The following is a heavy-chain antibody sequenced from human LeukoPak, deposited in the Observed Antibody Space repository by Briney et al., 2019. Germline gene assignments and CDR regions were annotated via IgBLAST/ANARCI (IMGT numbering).Heavy chain of an antibody. Sequence: PGGSLRLSCAASGFTFSSYSMNWVRQAPGKGLEWVSTIGSSSSYIYYADSVKGRFTISRDNAKNSLYLQMNSLRAEDTAVYYCTREYCSGGNCYFDYWGQGTLVTVSS. CDR3: TREYCSGGNCYFDY. V-gene: IGHV3-21*01. D-gene: IGHD2-15*01. CDR2: IGSSSSYI. CDR1: GFTFSSYS. J-gene: IGHJ4*02.